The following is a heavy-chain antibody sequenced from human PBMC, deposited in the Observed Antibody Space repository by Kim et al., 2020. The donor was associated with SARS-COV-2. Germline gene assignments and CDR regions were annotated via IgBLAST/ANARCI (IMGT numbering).Heavy chain of an antibody. D-gene: IGHD2-2*01. Sequence: GGSLRLSCAASGFTFSNAWMSWVRQAPGKGLEWVGRIKSKTDGGTTDYAAPVKGRFTISRDDSKNTLYLQMNSLKTEDTAVYYCTIVGSFFAVVPAAMGAVPPDYWGQGTLVTVSS. V-gene: IGHV3-15*01. CDR1: GFTFSNAW. CDR3: TIVGSFFAVVPAAMGAVPPDY. CDR2: IKSKTDGGTT. J-gene: IGHJ4*02.